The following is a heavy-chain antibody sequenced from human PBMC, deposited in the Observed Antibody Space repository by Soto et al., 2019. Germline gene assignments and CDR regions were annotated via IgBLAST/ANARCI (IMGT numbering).Heavy chain of an antibody. Sequence: ASVKVSCKVSGYTLTELSMHWVRQAPGKGLEWMGGFDPEDGETIYAQKFQDRVTMTEDTSTDTAYMELSSLRSEDTAVYYCATVSRGYSYGLFDYWGQGTLVTVSS. CDR2: FDPEDGET. CDR1: GYTLTELS. V-gene: IGHV1-24*01. J-gene: IGHJ4*02. CDR3: ATVSRGYSYGLFDY. D-gene: IGHD5-18*01.